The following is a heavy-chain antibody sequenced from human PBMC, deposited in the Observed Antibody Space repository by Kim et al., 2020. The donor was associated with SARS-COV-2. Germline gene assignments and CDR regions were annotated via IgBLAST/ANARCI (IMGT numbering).Heavy chain of an antibody. D-gene: IGHD4-4*01. Sequence: GGSLRLSCAASGFTFSSYSMNWVRQAPGKGLEWVSSISSSSYIYYADSVKGRFTISRDNAKNSLYLQMNSLRAEDTAVYYCARDYYSNYVGGFWFDPWGQGTLVTVSS. V-gene: IGHV3-21*01. CDR2: ISSSSYI. CDR1: GFTFSSYS. J-gene: IGHJ5*02. CDR3: ARDYYSNYVGGFWFDP.